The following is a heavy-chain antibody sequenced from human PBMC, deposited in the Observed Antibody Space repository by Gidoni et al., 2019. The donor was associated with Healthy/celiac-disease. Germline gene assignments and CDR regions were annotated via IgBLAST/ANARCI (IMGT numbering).Heavy chain of an antibody. J-gene: IGHJ4*02. CDR1: EGTFSSYA. D-gene: IGHD1-26*01. CDR2: INPIFGTA. V-gene: IGHV1-69*01. CDR3: ARDLTDRATAYDY. Sequence: QVQLVQSGAEVKKPRSSVQVSCKASEGTFSSYAISWVRQAPGQGLEWMGEINPIFGTANYAQKFQGRVTITADESTSTAYMELSSLRSEDTAVYYCARDLTDRATAYDYWGQGTLVTVSS.